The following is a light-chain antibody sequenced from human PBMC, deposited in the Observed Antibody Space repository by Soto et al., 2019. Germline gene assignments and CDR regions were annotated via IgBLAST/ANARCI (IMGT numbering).Light chain of an antibody. CDR2: EVS. CDR3: SSYTSSSTVSYV. CDR1: SSDVGGYNY. V-gene: IGLV2-14*01. J-gene: IGLJ1*01. Sequence: QSALTQPASVSGSPGQSITISCTGTSSDVGGYNYVSWYQQHPGKAPKLMIYEVSNRPSGVSYRFSGSKSGNTASLTISGLQAEDEAYYYCSSYTSSSTVSYVFGTGTKVTVL.